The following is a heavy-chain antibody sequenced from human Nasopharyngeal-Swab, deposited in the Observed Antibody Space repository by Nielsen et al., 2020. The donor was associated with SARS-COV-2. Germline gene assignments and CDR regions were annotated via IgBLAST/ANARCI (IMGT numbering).Heavy chain of an antibody. CDR1: GGSFSGYY. V-gene: IGHV4-34*01. CDR2: INHSGST. D-gene: IGHD3-3*01. Sequence: SETLSLTCAVYGGSFSGYYWSWIRQPPGKGLEWIGEINHSGSTNYNPSLKSRVTISVDTSKHQFSLKLSSVTAADTAVYYCAREAGIFGVVRLRYYYGMDVWGQGTTVTVSS. J-gene: IGHJ6*02. CDR3: AREAGIFGVVRLRYYYGMDV.